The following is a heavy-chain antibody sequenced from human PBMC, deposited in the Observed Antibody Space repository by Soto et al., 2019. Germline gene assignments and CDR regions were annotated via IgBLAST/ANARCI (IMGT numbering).Heavy chain of an antibody. V-gene: IGHV4-34*01. CDR3: ARGVYFSSGWYKRDWFDP. J-gene: IGHJ5*02. CDR2: INHSGST. Sequence: SETLSLTCAVYGGSFSGYYWSWIRQPPGKGLEWIGEINHSGSTNYNPSLKSRVTISVDTSKNQFSLKLSSVTAADTAVYYCARGVYFSSGWYKRDWFDPWGQGTLVTVSS. D-gene: IGHD6-19*01. CDR1: GGSFSGYY.